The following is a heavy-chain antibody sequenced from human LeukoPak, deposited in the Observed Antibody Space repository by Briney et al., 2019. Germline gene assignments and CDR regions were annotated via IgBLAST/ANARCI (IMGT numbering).Heavy chain of an antibody. V-gene: IGHV1-2*07. J-gene: IGHJ4*02. CDR3: ARDVGSLVVDY. CDR1: GYTFTDYY. Sequence: GASVKVSCKASGYTFTDYYIHWVRQAPGQGLEWMGWINPNSGGTNYAHKFQGRVTMTSDTSISTVYMDLSSLNSDDTAVYYCARDVGSLVVDYWGQGTLSPSPQ. D-gene: IGHD2-8*02. CDR2: INPNSGGT.